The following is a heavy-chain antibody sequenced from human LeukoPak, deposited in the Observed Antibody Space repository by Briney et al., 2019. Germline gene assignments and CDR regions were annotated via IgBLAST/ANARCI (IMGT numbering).Heavy chain of an antibody. V-gene: IGHV3-74*01. CDR1: GFTFSSYW. Sequence: PGGSLRLSCAASGFTFSSYWMHWDRQAPGKGLVWVSRINSDGSSTSYADSVKGRFTISRDNAKNTLYLQMNSLRAEDTAVYYCARGGSSQTPDYWGQGTLVTVSS. CDR2: INSDGSST. D-gene: IGHD6-13*01. CDR3: ARGGSSQTPDY. J-gene: IGHJ4*02.